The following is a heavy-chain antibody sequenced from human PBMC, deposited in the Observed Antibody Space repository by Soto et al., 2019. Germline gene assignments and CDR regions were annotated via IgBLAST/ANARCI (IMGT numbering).Heavy chain of an antibody. V-gene: IGHV1-69*13. CDR1: GGTFSSYA. J-gene: IGHJ4*02. D-gene: IGHD3-10*01. CDR3: ACWCPRGPPGFALCAY. Sequence: SVKVSCKASGGTFSSYAISWVRQAPGQGLEWMGGIIPIFGTANYAQKFQGRVTITADESTSTAYMELSSLRSEDTAVYYCACWCPRGPPGFALCAYWTLVSPVTVSS. CDR2: IIPIFGTA.